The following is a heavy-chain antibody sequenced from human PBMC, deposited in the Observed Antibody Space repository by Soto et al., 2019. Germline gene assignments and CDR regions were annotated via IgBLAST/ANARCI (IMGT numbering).Heavy chain of an antibody. D-gene: IGHD2-8*02. V-gene: IGHV1-18*04. CDR2: ISPQSGYT. CDR3: PGGQVAVFGTDPWFDP. CDR1: GYTFTSYG. J-gene: IGHJ5*02. Sequence: QVQLVQSGAEVKKTGASVKVSCKTSGYTFTSYGISWVRQAPGQGLEWLGWISPQSGYTKYTQKLQGRITLTTDTSTAVALMEVRSLGSAESAFYSCPGGQVAVFGTDPWFDPWVQVTPV.